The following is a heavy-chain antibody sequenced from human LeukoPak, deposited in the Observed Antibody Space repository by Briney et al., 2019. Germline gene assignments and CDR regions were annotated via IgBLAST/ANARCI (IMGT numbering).Heavy chain of an antibody. D-gene: IGHD1-26*01. Sequence: ASVKVSCKASGYAFTSYDINWVRQATGQGLEWMGWVDPNSGNTGYAQKFQGRVTMTRNTSISTAYMELSSLRSEDTAVYYCARVISGSYYYWGQGTLVTVSS. CDR2: VDPNSGNT. V-gene: IGHV1-8*01. CDR1: GYAFTSYD. J-gene: IGHJ4*02. CDR3: ARVISGSYYY.